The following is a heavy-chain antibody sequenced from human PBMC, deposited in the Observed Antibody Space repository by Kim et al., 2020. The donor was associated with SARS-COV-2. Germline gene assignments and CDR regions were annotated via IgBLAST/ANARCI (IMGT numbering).Heavy chain of an antibody. CDR2: IGTAGDT. D-gene: IGHD5-12*01. J-gene: IGHJ4*02. Sequence: GGSLRLSCAASGFTFSSYDMHWVRQATGKGLEWVSAIGTAGDTYYPGSVKGRFTISRENAKNSLYLQMNSLRAGDTAVYYCARASRDGYNPFDYWGQGTLVTVSS. CDR3: ARASRDGYNPFDY. V-gene: IGHV3-13*01. CDR1: GFTFSSYD.